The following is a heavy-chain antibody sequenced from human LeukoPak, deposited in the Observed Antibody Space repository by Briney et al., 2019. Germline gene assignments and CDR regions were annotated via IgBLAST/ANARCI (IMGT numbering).Heavy chain of an antibody. CDR2: IRYDGSNK. CDR1: GFTFSTYG. CDR3: AKCHCSGGNCYSVLDY. V-gene: IGHV3-30*02. Sequence: GGSLRLSCAASGFTFSTYGMHWVRQAPGKGLEGVAFIRYDGSNKYYADSAKGRFTISRDNSKNTLYLQMNSLRAEDTAVYHCAKCHCSGGNCYSVLDYWGQGTLVTVSS. D-gene: IGHD2-15*01. J-gene: IGHJ4*02.